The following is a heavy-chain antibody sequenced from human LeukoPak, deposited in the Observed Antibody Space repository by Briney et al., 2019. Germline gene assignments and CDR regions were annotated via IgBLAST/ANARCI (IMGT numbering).Heavy chain of an antibody. J-gene: IGHJ4*02. CDR1: GFNFRSYW. CDR3: ARDPVRGIIAY. D-gene: IGHD3-10*01. V-gene: IGHV3-74*01. Sequence: HPGGSLRLSCAVSGFNFRSYWMHWVRQAPGKGLVWVSRLNSDGSTTNYAGSVKGRFTISRDNAKNTLYLQMNSLRAEDTAVYYCARDPVRGIIAYWGQGTLVTVSS. CDR2: LNSDGSTT.